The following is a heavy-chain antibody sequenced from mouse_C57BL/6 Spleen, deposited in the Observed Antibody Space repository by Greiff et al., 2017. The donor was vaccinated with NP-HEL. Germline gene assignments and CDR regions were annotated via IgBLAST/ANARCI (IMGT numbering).Heavy chain of an antibody. CDR3: AREEGPYAMDY. J-gene: IGHJ4*01. V-gene: IGHV5-17*01. Sequence: EVQLVESGGGLVKPGGSLKLSCAASGFTFSDYGMHWVRQAPEKGLEWVAYISSGSSTIYYADTVKGRFTISRDNAKNTLFLQMTSLVSEDTAMYYCAREEGPYAMDYWGQGTSVTVSS. CDR2: ISSGSSTI. CDR1: GFTFSDYG.